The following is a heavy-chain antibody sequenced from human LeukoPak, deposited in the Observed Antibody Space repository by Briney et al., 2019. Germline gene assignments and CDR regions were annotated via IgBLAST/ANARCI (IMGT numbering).Heavy chain of an antibody. Sequence: PGGSLRLSCAASGFTFSSYEMNWVRQAPGKGLEWVSYISSSGSTIYYADSVKGRFTISRDNSKNTLYLQMNSLRAEDTAVYYCASIRGELLRRVNAFDIWGQGTMVTVSS. D-gene: IGHD1-26*01. CDR2: ISSSGSTI. V-gene: IGHV3-48*03. CDR3: ASIRGELLRRVNAFDI. CDR1: GFTFSSYE. J-gene: IGHJ3*02.